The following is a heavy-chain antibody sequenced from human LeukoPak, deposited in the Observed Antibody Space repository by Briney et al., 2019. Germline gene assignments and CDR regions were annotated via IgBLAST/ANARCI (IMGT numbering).Heavy chain of an antibody. CDR3: ARLRVAGTVDAFDI. CDR2: IYPGDSDT. D-gene: IGHD1-14*01. V-gene: IGHV5-51*01. CDR1: GYSFTRYW. J-gene: IGHJ3*02. Sequence: GESLKISCKGCGYSFTRYWIGWGRQMPGKGLEWMGIIYPGDSDTRYTPSFQAQATLSADKSISTAYLQWSSLKGSDTAMYYCARLRVAGTVDAFDIWGLGTMVTVSS.